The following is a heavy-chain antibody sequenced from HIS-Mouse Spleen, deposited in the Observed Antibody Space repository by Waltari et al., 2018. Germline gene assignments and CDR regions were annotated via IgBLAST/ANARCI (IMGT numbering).Heavy chain of an antibody. D-gene: IGHD5-18*01. V-gene: IGHV3-21*01. Sequence: EVQLVESGGGLVKPGGSLRLSGACSGFTFVSYSLNWVRQVPGKGLEWVSSISSSSSYIYYADSVKGRFTISRDNAKNSLYLQMNSLRAEDTAVYYCASNLGSDSYGRGDYWGQGTLVTVSS. CDR3: ASNLGSDSYGRGDY. CDR1: GFTFVSYS. CDR2: ISSSSSYI. J-gene: IGHJ4*02.